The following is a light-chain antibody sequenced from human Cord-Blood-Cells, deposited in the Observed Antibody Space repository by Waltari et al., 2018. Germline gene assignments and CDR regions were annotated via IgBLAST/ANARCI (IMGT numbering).Light chain of an antibody. CDR3: QQSYSTPPT. CDR2: AAS. J-gene: IGKJ1*01. V-gene: IGKV1-39*01. Sequence: DIQMTQSLSSLPASVGDRVTITCRASQSISSYLNWYQQKPGKAPKLLIYAASSLQSGVPSRFSGSGSGTDFTLTISSLQPEDFATYYCQQSYSTPPTFGQGTKVEIK. CDR1: QSISSY.